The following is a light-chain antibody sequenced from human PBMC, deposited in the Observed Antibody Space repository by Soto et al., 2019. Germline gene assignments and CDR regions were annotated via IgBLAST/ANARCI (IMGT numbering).Light chain of an antibody. V-gene: IGKV3-20*01. CDR2: GTS. J-gene: IGKJ2*01. CDR1: QSVSTTY. CDR3: QQYGSLPRT. Sequence: EVVLTQSPGTLSLSPGERATLSCRASQSVSTTYLAWYQQKPGQAPRLLIYGTSSRATGIPDRFSGSGSGTDFTLTISRLEPEDLAVYFCQQYGSLPRTFGQGTKLEIK.